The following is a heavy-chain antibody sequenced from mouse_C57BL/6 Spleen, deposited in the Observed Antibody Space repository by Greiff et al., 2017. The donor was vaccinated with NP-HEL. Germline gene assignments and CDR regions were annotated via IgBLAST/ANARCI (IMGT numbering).Heavy chain of an antibody. CDR1: GYTFTSYT. V-gene: IGHV1-4*01. J-gene: IGHJ1*03. CDR3: ARSITTVVAKNIDV. CDR2: INPSSGNT. D-gene: IGHD1-1*01. Sequence: VQLQQSGAELARPGASVKMSCKASGYTFTSYTMHWVKQRPGQGLEWIGYINPSSGNTKYNQKFKDKATLTADKSSSTAYMQLSSLTSEDSAVYYYARSITTVVAKNIDVWGTGTTVTVSS.